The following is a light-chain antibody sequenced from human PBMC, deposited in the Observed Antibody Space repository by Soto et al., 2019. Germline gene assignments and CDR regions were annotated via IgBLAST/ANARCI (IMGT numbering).Light chain of an antibody. J-gene: IGKJ4*01. CDR3: QQYNAYPLT. Sequence: DIQMTQSPTTLSASVGDRVTITCRASQSLITWLAWYQQKPGKAPKLLIHKASTLRSGVPSRFSGSGSGTEFTLTISSLQPDDFATYYCQQYNAYPLTFGGGTKVEIK. CDR2: KAS. V-gene: IGKV1-5*03. CDR1: QSLITW.